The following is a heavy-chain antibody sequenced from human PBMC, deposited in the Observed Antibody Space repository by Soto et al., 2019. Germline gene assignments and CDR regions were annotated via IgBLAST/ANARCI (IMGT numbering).Heavy chain of an antibody. D-gene: IGHD2-2*01. J-gene: IGHJ4*02. CDR1: GFTFSSYA. CDR2: ISGSGGST. Sequence: GGPLRLSCAASGFTFSSYAMSWVRQAPGKGLEWVSAISGSGGSTYYADSVKGRFTISRDNSKNTLYLQMNSLRAEDMAVYYCAKDNHDIVVVPAANDYWGQGTLVTVSS. CDR3: AKDNHDIVVVPAANDY. V-gene: IGHV3-23*01.